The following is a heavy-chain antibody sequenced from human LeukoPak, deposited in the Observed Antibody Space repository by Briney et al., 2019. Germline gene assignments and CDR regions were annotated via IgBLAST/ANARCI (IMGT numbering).Heavy chain of an antibody. Sequence: SETLSLTCTVSGASINNNFWTWIRQPPGKALEWIGYIYSSGSANYNPSLKSRVIISGDTSKNQISLNLTSVTAADTAVYFCARHRDYYDTWGHGTRVTVSS. D-gene: IGHD3-22*01. CDR2: IYSSGSA. V-gene: IGHV4-59*08. J-gene: IGHJ4*01. CDR1: GASINNNF. CDR3: ARHRDYYDT.